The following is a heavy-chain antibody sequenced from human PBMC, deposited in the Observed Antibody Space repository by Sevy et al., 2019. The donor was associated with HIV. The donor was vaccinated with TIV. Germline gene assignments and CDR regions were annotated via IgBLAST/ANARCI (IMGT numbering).Heavy chain of an antibody. V-gene: IGHV3-30*04. CDR2: VSYDGSKK. CDR3: ARELPSAVTNPFYYDGMDV. Sequence: GGSLRLSCAASGFTFSIYAIHWVRQAPGKGLQWVAVVSYDGSKKYYADSVKGRFTISRDNSKNTLYLQMNSLRPEDTAVYYCARELPSAVTNPFYYDGMDVWGQGTTVTVSS. D-gene: IGHD4-17*01. CDR1: GFTFSIYA. J-gene: IGHJ6*02.